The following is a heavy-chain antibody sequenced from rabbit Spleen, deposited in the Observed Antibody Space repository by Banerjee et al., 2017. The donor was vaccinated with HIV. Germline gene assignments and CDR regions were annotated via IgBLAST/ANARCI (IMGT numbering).Heavy chain of an antibody. CDR1: GFSFSSRYY. Sequence: QSLEESGGGLVQPEGSLTLTCTASGFSFSSRYYMCWVRQAPGKGLEWIGCIGAGVSYTTYYATWAKGRFTISKTSSTTVFLQVTRLTVADTATYFCARDLPEIVGWNFGFWGQGTLVTVS. CDR2: IGAGVSYTT. V-gene: IGHV1S40*01. J-gene: IGHJ3*01. D-gene: IGHD1-1*01. CDR3: ARDLPEIVGWNFGF.